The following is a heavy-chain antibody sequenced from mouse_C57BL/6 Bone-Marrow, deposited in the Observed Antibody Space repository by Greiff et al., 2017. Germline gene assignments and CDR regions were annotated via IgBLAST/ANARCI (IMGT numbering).Heavy chain of an antibody. J-gene: IGHJ1*03. CDR3: ARIYYGSSYWYFDV. V-gene: IGHV1-63*01. Sequence: QVQLKESGAELVRPGTSVKMSCKASGYTFTNYWIGWAKQRPGHGLEWIGDIYPGGGYTNYNEKFKGKATLTADKSSSTAYMQFSSLTSEDSAIYYCARIYYGSSYWYFDVWGTGTTVTVSS. CDR1: GYTFTNYW. D-gene: IGHD1-1*01. CDR2: IYPGGGYT.